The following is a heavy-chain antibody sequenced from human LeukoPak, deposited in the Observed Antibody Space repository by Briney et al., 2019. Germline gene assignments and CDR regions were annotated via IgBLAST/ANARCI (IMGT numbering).Heavy chain of an antibody. V-gene: IGHV3-73*01. J-gene: IGHJ6*02. D-gene: IGHD6-13*01. CDR2: IRSKANSYAT. Sequence: GGSLRLSCAASGFTFSGSAMHWVRQASGKGLEWVGRIRSKANSYATAYAASVKGRFTISRDDSKNTAYLQMNSLKTEDTAVYYCARGPDSSWYNYYYGMDVWGQGTTVTVSS. CDR3: ARGPDSSWYNYYYGMDV. CDR1: GFTFSGSA.